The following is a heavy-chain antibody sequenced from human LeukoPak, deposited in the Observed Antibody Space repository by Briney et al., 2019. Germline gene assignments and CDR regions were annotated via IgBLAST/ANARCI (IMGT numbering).Heavy chain of an antibody. CDR2: ISAYNGNT. CDR3: ARVGYYSSGWYVVGGNFDY. D-gene: IGHD6-19*01. V-gene: IGHV1-18*01. J-gene: IGHJ4*02. Sequence: RASVKVSCKASGYTFTSYGISWVRQAPGQGLEWLGWISAYNGNTNYAQKLQGRVTMTTDTSTSTAYMELRSLRSDDTAVYYCARVGYYSSGWYVVGGNFDYWGQGTLVTVSS. CDR1: GYTFTSYG.